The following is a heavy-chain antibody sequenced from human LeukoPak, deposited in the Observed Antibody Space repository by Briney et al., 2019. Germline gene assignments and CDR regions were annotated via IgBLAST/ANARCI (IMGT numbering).Heavy chain of an antibody. J-gene: IGHJ4*02. V-gene: IGHV5-51*01. D-gene: IGHD3-22*01. CDR2: IYPGGSDI. CDR3: ARHAYHDDNSDYYFGY. CDR1: GYSFTSYW. Sequence: GESLKISCKGFGYSFTSYWIGLVRQMPGKGLEWGVLIYPGGSDIRYSPSFQGQVTISADNSISTAYLQWSSLKASDTAMYYCARHAYHDDNSDYYFGYWGQGTLVTVSS.